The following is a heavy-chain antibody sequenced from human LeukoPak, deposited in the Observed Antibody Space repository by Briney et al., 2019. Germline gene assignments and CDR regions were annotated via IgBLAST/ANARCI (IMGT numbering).Heavy chain of an antibody. CDR2: IYYSGSS. V-gene: IGHV4-59*01. CDR3: ARDHSGYEPGAFDI. D-gene: IGHD5-12*01. J-gene: IGHJ3*02. CDR1: GGSISTYY. Sequence: SETLSLTRTISGGSISTYYWSWFRQPPGKGLEWIGYIYYSGSSDYNPYLRNRVTISVDMSENHFSLNLRAVTAADTAVYYCARDHSGYEPGAFDIWGPGTMVTVSS.